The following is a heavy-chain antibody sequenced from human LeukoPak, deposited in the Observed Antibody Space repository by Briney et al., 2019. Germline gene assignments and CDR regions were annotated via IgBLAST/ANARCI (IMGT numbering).Heavy chain of an antibody. CDR1: GFTFSCHW. CDR2: ISTDGSRP. Sequence: TGGSLRLSCAASGFTFSCHWMHWVRQAPGKGLVWVSGISTDGSRPRYADSVNGRFTISRDNAKNTLYLQMNSLRAEDTAVYFCVRDGQGSTPLDYWGQGTLVTVSS. V-gene: IGHV3-74*01. D-gene: IGHD2-15*01. J-gene: IGHJ4*02. CDR3: VRDGQGSTPLDY.